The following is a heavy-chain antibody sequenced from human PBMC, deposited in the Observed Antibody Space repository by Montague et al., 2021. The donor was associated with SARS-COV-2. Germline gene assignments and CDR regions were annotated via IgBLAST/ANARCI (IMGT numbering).Heavy chain of an antibody. CDR1: GFSLSTTGVA. CDR2: IFWDDDK. J-gene: IGHJ3*01. V-gene: IGHV2-5*02. Sequence: PALVKPTQPLTLTCTFSGFSLSTTGVAVGWIRQSPGKALEWLALIFWDDDKRYSPSLKNRVTITGDTSKNQVVLTVTNMDPVDTATYYCAHRLSTAGGGFGFWGQGTTVTVSS. CDR3: AHRLSTAGGGFGF. D-gene: IGHD2-21*02.